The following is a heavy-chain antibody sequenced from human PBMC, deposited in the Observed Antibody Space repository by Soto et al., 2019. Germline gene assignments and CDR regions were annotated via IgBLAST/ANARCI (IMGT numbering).Heavy chain of an antibody. CDR1: GGTFSSYA. V-gene: IGHV1-69*01. Sequence: QVQLVQSGAEVKKPGSSVKVSCKASGGTFSSYAISWVRQAPGQGLEWMGGIIPIFGTANYAQKFQGRVTITADESTSTAYMELSSLRSEDTAVYYCARAGYSGYDLARPEGYFDYWGQGTLVTVSS. CDR2: IIPIFGTA. CDR3: ARAGYSGYDLARPEGYFDY. D-gene: IGHD5-12*01. J-gene: IGHJ4*02.